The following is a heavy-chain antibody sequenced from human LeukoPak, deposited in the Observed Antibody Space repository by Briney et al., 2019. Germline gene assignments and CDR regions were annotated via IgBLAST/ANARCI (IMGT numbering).Heavy chain of an antibody. Sequence: GASVKVSCKASGYTFTSYDINWVRQATGQGLEWMGWMNPNSGNTGYAQKFQGRVTMTRDTSTSTVYMELSSLRSEDTAAYYCARVSPIVVVPAAIPKGAFDIWGQGTMVTVSS. V-gene: IGHV1-8*02. D-gene: IGHD2-2*01. CDR3: ARVSPIVVVPAAIPKGAFDI. CDR2: MNPNSGNT. CDR1: GYTFTSYD. J-gene: IGHJ3*02.